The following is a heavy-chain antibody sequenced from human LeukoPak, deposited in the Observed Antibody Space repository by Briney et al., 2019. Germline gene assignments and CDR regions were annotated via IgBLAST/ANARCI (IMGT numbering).Heavy chain of an antibody. Sequence: GGYLSLYCAGYGFAISNYWLSWVRPAQGQGLEWVGNIKQDGSEKYYVDSVKGRFTISRDNAKNSLYLQMNSLRAEDTAVYYCARAGEWELLSWFDPWGQGTLVTVSS. CDR3: ARAGEWELLSWFDP. V-gene: IGHV3-7*01. D-gene: IGHD1-26*01. CDR2: IKQDGSEK. CDR1: GFAISNYW. J-gene: IGHJ5*02.